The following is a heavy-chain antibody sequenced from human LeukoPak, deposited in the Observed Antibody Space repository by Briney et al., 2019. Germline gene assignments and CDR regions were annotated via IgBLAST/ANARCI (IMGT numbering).Heavy chain of an antibody. CDR1: GYTFTSYG. CDR2: ISAYNGNT. D-gene: IGHD2-2*01. J-gene: IGHJ4*02. V-gene: IGHV1-18*01. CDR3: AREGPAGDY. Sequence: ASVKVSCKASGYTFTSYGISWVRQAPGQGLEWMGWISAYNGNTNYAQKLQGRVTITRNTSISTAYMELSSLRSEDTAVYYCAREGPAGDYWGQGTLVTVSS.